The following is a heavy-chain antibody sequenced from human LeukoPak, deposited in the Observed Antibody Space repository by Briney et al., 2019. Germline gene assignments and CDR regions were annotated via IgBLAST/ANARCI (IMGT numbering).Heavy chain of an antibody. Sequence: SETLSLTCAVYGGSFSGYYWSWIRQPPGKGLEWIGEINHSGSTNYNPSLKSRVTISVDTSKNQFSLKLSSVTAADTAVYYCARAPRRPAPFDYWGQGTLVIVSS. CDR3: ARAPRRPAPFDY. J-gene: IGHJ4*02. CDR1: GGSFSGYY. CDR2: INHSGST. V-gene: IGHV4-34*01.